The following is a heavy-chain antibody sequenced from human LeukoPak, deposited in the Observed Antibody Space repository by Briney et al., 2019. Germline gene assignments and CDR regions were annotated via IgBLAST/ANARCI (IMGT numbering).Heavy chain of an antibody. V-gene: IGHV3-53*01. CDR3: ARAQGHYYDSSAYVYYFDY. D-gene: IGHD3-22*01. CDR2: IYSGGST. J-gene: IGHJ4*02. Sequence: QAGGSLRLSCAASGFTVSSNYMSWVRQAPGMGLEWVSVIYSGGSTYYADSVKGRFTISRDNSKNTLSLQMNSLRAEDMAVYYCARAQGHYYDSSAYVYYFDYWGQGTLVTVSS. CDR1: GFTVSSNY.